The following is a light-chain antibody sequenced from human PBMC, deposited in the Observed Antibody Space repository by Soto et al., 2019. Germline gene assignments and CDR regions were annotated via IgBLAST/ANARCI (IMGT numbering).Light chain of an antibody. CDR3: QHYGSSRT. CDR2: GTS. J-gene: IGKJ1*01. V-gene: IGKV3-20*01. Sequence: IVLTQSPCTLSLSPGERAALAGRARQGVTSNYLAWHQPKSAQAPRLLLSGTSRRATGIPERFSGSGSGTAFTLTIRRLEPEDFAVYYCQHYGSSRTFGQGTKVDI. CDR1: QGVTSNY.